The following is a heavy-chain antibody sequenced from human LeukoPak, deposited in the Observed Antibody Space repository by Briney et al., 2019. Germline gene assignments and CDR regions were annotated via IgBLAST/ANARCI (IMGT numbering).Heavy chain of an antibody. V-gene: IGHV3-9*01. CDR3: AKDIGKYYDSSGYWEFDY. J-gene: IGHJ4*02. D-gene: IGHD3-22*01. CDR2: ISWNSGSI. Sequence: GGSLRLSCAASGFTFDDYAMHWVRQAPGKGLEWVSGISWNSGSIGYADSVKGRFTTSRDNAKNSLYLQMNSLRAEDTALYYCAKDIGKYYDSSGYWEFDYWGQGTLVTVSS. CDR1: GFTFDDYA.